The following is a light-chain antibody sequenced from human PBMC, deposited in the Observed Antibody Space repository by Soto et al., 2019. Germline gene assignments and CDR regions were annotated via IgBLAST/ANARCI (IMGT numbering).Light chain of an antibody. CDR2: GAS. V-gene: IGKV3-15*01. CDR1: QSVSSN. CDR3: HQYNDWPSIT. Sequence: EIVMTQSPATLSVSPGERATLSCRASQSVSSNLAWYQQKPGQAPRLLIYGASTRATGIPARFSGSGSGTEFTLTIDSLQSEDFAVYYCHQYNDWPSITFGQGTRLEI. J-gene: IGKJ5*01.